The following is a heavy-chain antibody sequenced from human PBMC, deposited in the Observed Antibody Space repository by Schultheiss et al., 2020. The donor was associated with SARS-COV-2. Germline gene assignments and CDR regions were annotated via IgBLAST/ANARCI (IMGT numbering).Heavy chain of an antibody. D-gene: IGHD5-12*01. CDR1: GGSISSSSYY. V-gene: IGHV4-39*07. CDR3: ARSGYDYYYYYYYMDV. CDR2: IYYSGST. J-gene: IGHJ6*03. Sequence: SETLSLTCTVSGGSISSSSYYWGWIRQPPGKGLEWIGSIYYSGSTYYNPSLKSRVTISVDTSKNQFSLKLSSVTAADTAVYYCARSGYDYYYYYYYMDVWGKGTTVTVSS.